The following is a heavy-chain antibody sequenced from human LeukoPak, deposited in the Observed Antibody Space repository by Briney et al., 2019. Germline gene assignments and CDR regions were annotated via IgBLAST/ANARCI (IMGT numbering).Heavy chain of an antibody. CDR2: INPNSGGT. CDR1: GYTFTGYY. J-gene: IGHJ4*02. CDR3: ARDASPGLRYFDWLLFY. D-gene: IGHD3-9*01. V-gene: IGHV1-2*02. Sequence: ASVKVSCKASGYTFTGYYMHWVRQAPGQGLEWMGWINPNSGGTNYAQKFQGRVTMTRDTSISTAYMELSRLRSDDTAVYYCARDASPGLRYFDWLLFYWGQGTLVTVSS.